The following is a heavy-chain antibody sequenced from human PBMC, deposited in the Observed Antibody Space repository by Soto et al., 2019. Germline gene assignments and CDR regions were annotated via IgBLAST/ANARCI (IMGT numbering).Heavy chain of an antibody. CDR2: VNSDGSST. CDR3: ARSRKDYYGLGV. CDR1: DFTFSSLW. D-gene: IGHD6-13*01. Sequence: GGSLNLSCAASDFTFSSLWMHWVRQAPGKGLVWVSRVNSDGSSTNYADFVKGRFTISRDDAKNTLYLQMNSLRAEDTAVYFCARSRKDYYGLGVWGQGTTVTVSS. V-gene: IGHV3-74*01. J-gene: IGHJ6*02.